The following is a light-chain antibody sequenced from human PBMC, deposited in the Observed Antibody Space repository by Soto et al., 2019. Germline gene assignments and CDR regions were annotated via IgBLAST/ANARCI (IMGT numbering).Light chain of an antibody. Sequence: ENVLTQSPGTLSLTPGERATLSCRASQSVSSSYLAWYQQKPGQAPRLLIYGASSRATGIPDRFSGSGSGTDFTLTISRLEPEDFAVYYCQQYGSSPLWTFGQGTIVDIK. CDR3: QQYGSSPLWT. J-gene: IGKJ1*01. CDR1: QSVSSSY. V-gene: IGKV3-20*01. CDR2: GAS.